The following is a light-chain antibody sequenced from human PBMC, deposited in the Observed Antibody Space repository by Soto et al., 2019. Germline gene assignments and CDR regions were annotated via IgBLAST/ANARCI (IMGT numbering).Light chain of an antibody. V-gene: IGLV2-11*01. Sequence: QSALTQPRSVSGSPGQSVTISCTGTSSDVGGYNYVSWYQQHPGKAPKLMIYDVSKRPSGVPDRFSGSKSGNTASLTISGLQAEDEADYYCGSYAGSPHYVFGTGTKVTVL. CDR2: DVS. J-gene: IGLJ1*01. CDR1: SSDVGGYNY. CDR3: GSYAGSPHYV.